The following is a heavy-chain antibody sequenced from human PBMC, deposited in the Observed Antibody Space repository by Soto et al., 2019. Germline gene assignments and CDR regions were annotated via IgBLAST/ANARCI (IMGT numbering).Heavy chain of an antibody. CDR3: ARGGVLTNVYSYYGMDV. CDR1: GFMFSDYY. J-gene: IGHJ6*02. D-gene: IGHD3-10*01. V-gene: IGHV3-11*05. Sequence: QVQLVESGGGLVKPGGSLRLSCVASGFMFSDYYMSWIRQAPGKGLEYISCISTTSSYTNYADSVEGRFTISRDNAKESVYLQLNSLRLEDTAMYYCARGGVLTNVYSYYGMDVWGQGTTVTVSS. CDR2: ISTTSSYT.